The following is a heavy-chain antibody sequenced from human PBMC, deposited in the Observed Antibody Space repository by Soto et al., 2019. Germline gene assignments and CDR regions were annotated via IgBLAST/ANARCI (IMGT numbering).Heavy chain of an antibody. Sequence: GGSLRLSCAASGFTFSNYGMHWVRQAPGKGLEWVAVITYDGRNKYYADSLKGRFTISRDNSKNTLYLHMNSLRAEDTAVYYCAKLPQYDILTGYLNYFDYWGQGT. CDR1: GFTFSNYG. V-gene: IGHV3-30*18. D-gene: IGHD3-9*01. J-gene: IGHJ4*02. CDR3: AKLPQYDILTGYLNYFDY. CDR2: ITYDGRNK.